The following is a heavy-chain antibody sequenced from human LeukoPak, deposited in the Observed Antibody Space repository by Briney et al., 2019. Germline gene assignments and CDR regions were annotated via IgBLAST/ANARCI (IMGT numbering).Heavy chain of an antibody. CDR2: INPNSGGT. CDR3: ARDSGCTWYYYVGSGKIDY. Sequence: ASVKVSCKASGYTFTGYFMHWVRHPPAQGLEWMGWINPNSGGTNYAQKFQGRVTMTRDTSISTAYMELSRLRSDDTAVYYCARDSGCTWYYYVGSGKIDYWGQGTLVTVSS. CDR1: GYTFTGYF. J-gene: IGHJ4*01. V-gene: IGHV1-2*02. D-gene: IGHD3-10*02.